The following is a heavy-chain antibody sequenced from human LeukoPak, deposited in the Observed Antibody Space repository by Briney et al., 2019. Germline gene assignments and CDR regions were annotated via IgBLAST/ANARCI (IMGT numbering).Heavy chain of an antibody. CDR2: IKQDGSEK. CDR3: ARVKAYYYDSSGYYGY. D-gene: IGHD3-22*01. CDR1: GFTFSSYW. J-gene: IGHJ4*02. V-gene: IGHV3-7*01. Sequence: GGSLRLSCAASGFTFSSYWMSWVRQAPGRGLEWVANIKQDGSEKYYVDSVKGRFTISRDNAKNSLYLQMNSLRAEDTAVYYCARVKAYYYDSSGYYGYWGQGTLVTVSS.